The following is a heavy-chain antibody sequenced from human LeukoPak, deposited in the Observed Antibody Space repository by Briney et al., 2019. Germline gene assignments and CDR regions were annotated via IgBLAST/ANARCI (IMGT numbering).Heavy chain of an antibody. V-gene: IGHV1-69*04. CDR2: IIPILGIA. Sequence: ASVKVSCKASGGTFSSYAISWVRQAPGQGLEWMGRIIPILGIANYAQKFQGRVTITADKSTSTAYMEPSSLRSEDTAVYYCARALVSGSYHYYFDYWGQGTLVTVSS. J-gene: IGHJ4*02. CDR1: GGTFSSYA. CDR3: ARALVSGSYHYYFDY. D-gene: IGHD1-26*01.